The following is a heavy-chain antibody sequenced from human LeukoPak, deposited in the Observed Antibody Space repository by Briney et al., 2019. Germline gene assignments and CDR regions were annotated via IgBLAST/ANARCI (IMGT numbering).Heavy chain of an antibody. CDR2: IYPGDSDT. V-gene: IGHV5-51*01. J-gene: IGHJ4*02. D-gene: IGHD6-19*01. CDR3: ARHTNPGLSGWLFDY. CDR1: GYSFTSYW. Sequence: GESLKISCKGSGYSFTSYWIGWVRQMPGKGLEWMGIIYPGDSDTRYSPSFQGQVTISADKSISTAYLQWSSLKASDTAMYYCARHTNPGLSGWLFDYWGQGTLVAVSS.